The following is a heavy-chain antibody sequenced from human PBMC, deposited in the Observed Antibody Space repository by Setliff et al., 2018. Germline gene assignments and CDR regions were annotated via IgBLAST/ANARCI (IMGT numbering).Heavy chain of an antibody. Sequence: ASVKVSCKASGYTFTDHYLYWVRQAPGQGLEWMGWINTKTGNPTYAQDFTGRFVFSLDTSVSTAYLQISSLKAEDTAVYYCARASRFGTTVYRGDYYMDVWGKGTTVTVSS. CDR1: GYTFTDHY. J-gene: IGHJ6*03. V-gene: IGHV7-4-1*02. D-gene: IGHD4-4*01. CDR3: ARASRFGTTVYRGDYYMDV. CDR2: INTKTGNP.